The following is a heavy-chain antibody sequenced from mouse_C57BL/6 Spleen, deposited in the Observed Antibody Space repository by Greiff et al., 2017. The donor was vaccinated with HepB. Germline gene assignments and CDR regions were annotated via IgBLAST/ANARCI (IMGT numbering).Heavy chain of an antibody. Sequence: EVKLVESGGGLVKPGGSLKLSCAASGFTFSSYTMSWVRQTPEKRLEWVATISGGGGNTYYPDSVKGRFPISSDNAKNTLYLQMSSLRSEDTALYYWARVKGDGYYAYWGQGTLVTVSA. D-gene: IGHD2-3*01. V-gene: IGHV5-9*01. J-gene: IGHJ3*01. CDR1: GFTFSSYT. CDR3: ARVKGDGYYAY. CDR2: ISGGGGNT.